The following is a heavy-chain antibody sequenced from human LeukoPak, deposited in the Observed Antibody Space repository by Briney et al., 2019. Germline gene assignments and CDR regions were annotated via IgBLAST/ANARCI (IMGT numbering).Heavy chain of an antibody. V-gene: IGHV3-23*01. CDR2: ISGSGGST. CDR3: AKDPRSITMIPYYFDY. CDR1: GFTFDDYG. J-gene: IGHJ4*02. D-gene: IGHD3-22*01. Sequence: PGGSLRLSCAASGFTFDDYGMSWVRQAPGKGLEWVSAISGSGGSTYYADSVKGRFTISRDNSKNTLYLQMNSLRAEDTAVYYCAKDPRSITMIPYYFDYWGQGTLVTVSS.